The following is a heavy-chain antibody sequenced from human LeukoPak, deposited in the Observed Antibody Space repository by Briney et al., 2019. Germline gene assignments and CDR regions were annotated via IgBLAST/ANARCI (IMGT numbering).Heavy chain of an antibody. J-gene: IGHJ4*02. D-gene: IGHD2-2*01. CDR1: GFIFNTYA. Sequence: GGSLRLSCAASGFIFNTYAMSWVRQAPGKGLEWVSAISGRGDSTWYADSVKGRFTISRDNSKNTLYLQMSSLRADDTAVYYCLACYRSIPCYWGQGTLVTVS. CDR3: LACYRSIPCY. CDR2: ISGRGDST. V-gene: IGHV3-23*01.